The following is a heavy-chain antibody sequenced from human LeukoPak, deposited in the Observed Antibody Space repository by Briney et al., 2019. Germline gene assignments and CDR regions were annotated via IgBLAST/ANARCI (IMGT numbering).Heavy chain of an antibody. CDR2: INAGNGDT. D-gene: IGHD3-10*01. CDR1: GYTFTNYI. J-gene: IGHJ6*02. CDR3: ARVVTRLREGKYHYDMDV. Sequence: ASVKVSCKASGYTFTNYIIHWVRQAPGQRLEWMGWINAGNGDTKYSQKFQVRVTITRDTSASIAYMELSSLRSEDTAVYYCARVVTRLREGKYHYDMDVWGQGTTVTVSS. V-gene: IGHV1-3*01.